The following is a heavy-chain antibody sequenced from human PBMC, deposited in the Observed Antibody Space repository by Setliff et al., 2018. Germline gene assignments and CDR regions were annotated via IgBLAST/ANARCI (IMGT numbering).Heavy chain of an antibody. CDR1: GGPISSYF. D-gene: IGHD2-8*01. CDR2: ISHLGIT. Sequence: SETLSLTCTVSGGPISSYFWSWIRQPPGKGLEWIGYISHLGITSYNPSLKSRATISVDTSKNQFSLQLTSVTSADTAVYFCARGGVLGTGDFDYWGRGTLVTVSS. J-gene: IGHJ4*02. V-gene: IGHV4-59*01. CDR3: ARGGVLGTGDFDY.